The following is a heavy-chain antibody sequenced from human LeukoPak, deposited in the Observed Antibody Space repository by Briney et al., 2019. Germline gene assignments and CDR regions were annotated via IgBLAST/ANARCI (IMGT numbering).Heavy chain of an antibody. CDR1: GFTFRSYG. D-gene: IGHD3-10*01. CDR3: APSYYFGSGSND. CDR2: IRSDGSHS. J-gene: IGHJ4*02. Sequence: PGGSLRLSCAASGFTFRSYGMHWVRQAPGKGLEWVAFIRSDGSHSYYADSVKGRLVISRDNSKNTLYLQMNGLRAEDTAVYYCAPSYYFGSGSNDWGQGTLVIVSS. V-gene: IGHV3-30*02.